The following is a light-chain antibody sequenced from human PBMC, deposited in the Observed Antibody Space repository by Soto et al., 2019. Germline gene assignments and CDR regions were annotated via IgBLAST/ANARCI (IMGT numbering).Light chain of an antibody. J-gene: IGKJ1*01. CDR2: DAS. Sequence: DIQMTQSPSTLSASVGDRVTITCRASQSISSWLAWYQQKPGKAPMLLIYDASSLESGVPSRFSGSGSGTEFPLTISSLQPDDFATYYCQQYNSYSQTCGQGTKVEIK. CDR3: QQYNSYSQT. V-gene: IGKV1-5*01. CDR1: QSISSW.